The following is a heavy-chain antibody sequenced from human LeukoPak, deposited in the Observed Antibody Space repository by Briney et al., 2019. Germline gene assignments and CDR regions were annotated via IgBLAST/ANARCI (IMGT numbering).Heavy chain of an antibody. V-gene: IGHV3-23*01. CDR3: AKDRSSTLWYFDY. J-gene: IGHJ4*02. D-gene: IGHD2-2*01. CDR2: ISGSGGTT. Sequence: PGGSLRLSCAASGFTFSSYAMSWVRQAPGKGLEWVSVISGSGGTTYYADSVQGRVTISRDNSKNTLSLQMNSLRAEDTAIYYCAKDRSSTLWYFDYWGQGAQVTVSS. CDR1: GFTFSSYA.